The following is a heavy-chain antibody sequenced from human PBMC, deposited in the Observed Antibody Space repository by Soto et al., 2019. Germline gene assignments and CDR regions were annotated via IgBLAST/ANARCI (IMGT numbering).Heavy chain of an antibody. CDR3: AIFDYYYYYGMDV. J-gene: IGHJ6*02. D-gene: IGHD3-9*01. CDR1: GGSFSGYY. CDR2: INHSGST. Sequence: SETLSVTCAVYGGSFSGYYWSWIRQPPGKGLEWIGEINHSGSTNYNPSLKSRVTISVDTSKNQFSLKLSSVTAADTAVYYCAIFDYYYYYGMDVWGQGTTVTVS. V-gene: IGHV4-34*01.